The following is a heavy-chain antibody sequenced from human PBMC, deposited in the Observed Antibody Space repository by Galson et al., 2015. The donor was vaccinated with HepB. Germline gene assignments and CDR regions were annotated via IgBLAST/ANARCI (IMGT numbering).Heavy chain of an antibody. CDR1: GYTFINYD. J-gene: IGHJ5*01. CDR3: ASENEDECTGDHWFDS. D-gene: IGHD1-1*01. V-gene: IGHV1-8*01. Sequence: SVKVSCKASGYTFINYDINWVRQAAGQGLEWMAWINPSRDYTEYAQKFQDRFTLTSNTSVSTPHIEVSSLRAEDTAVYYCASENEDECTGDHWFDSWGQGTLVTVSS. CDR2: INPSRDYT.